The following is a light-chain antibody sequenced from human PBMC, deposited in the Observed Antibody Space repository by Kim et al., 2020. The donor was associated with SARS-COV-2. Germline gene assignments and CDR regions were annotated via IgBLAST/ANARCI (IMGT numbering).Light chain of an antibody. Sequence: VAPGQTARSTCSGDKLGDKYACWYQQKPGQSPVLVIYQDSKRPSGIPARFSGANSGNTATLTISGTQAMDEADYYCQAWDSSTYVFGTGTKVTVL. J-gene: IGLJ1*01. CDR3: QAWDSSTYV. CDR2: QDS. CDR1: KLGDKY. V-gene: IGLV3-1*01.